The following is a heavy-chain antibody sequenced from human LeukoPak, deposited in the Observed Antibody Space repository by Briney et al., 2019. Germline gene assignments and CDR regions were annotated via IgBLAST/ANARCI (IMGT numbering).Heavy chain of an antibody. V-gene: IGHV4-39*01. D-gene: IGHD3-3*01. J-gene: IGHJ4*02. CDR1: GGSISTSTYC. Sequence: SETLSLTCTVSGGSISTSTYCWDWVRQPPGKGLEWIGSFCYSGSTYYNPSLKSRVTISVDTSKNQFSLKLSSVTAADTAVYYCASLPRSGFPYYFDYWGQGTLVTVSS. CDR3: ASLPRSGFPYYFDY. CDR2: FCYSGST.